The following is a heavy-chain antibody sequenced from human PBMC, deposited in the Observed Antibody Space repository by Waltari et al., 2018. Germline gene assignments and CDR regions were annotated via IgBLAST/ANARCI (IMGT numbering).Heavy chain of an antibody. J-gene: IGHJ6*03. D-gene: IGHD6-6*01. V-gene: IGHV5-51*01. CDR2: IYPGDSET. CDR1: GYNWPTYW. CDR3: ARGSIAARPGYYYSYYYMDV. Sequence: EMQLVQSGAEVKKPGESLRISCEGSGYNWPTYWIAWVRQMPGKGLEWMGIIYPGDSETKYSPSFQGQVTISVDKSISTAYLQWSSLKASDTAIYYCARGSIAARPGYYYSYYYMDVWGKGTTVTVSS.